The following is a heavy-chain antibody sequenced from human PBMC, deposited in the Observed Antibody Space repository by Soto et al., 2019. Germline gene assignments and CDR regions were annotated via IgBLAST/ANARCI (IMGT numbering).Heavy chain of an antibody. Sequence: PGGTLRLSCTVSGFTFSSCGMHWVRQAPCPGLEWVAVIWYDGSNKYYEDSVKGRFTISRLNSKNTLYLQMISLRAEDTAVYYCARDMWIASHPGYNYYGMDVWGRGTTVTVSS. V-gene: IGHV3-33*01. CDR2: IWYDGSNK. CDR1: GFTFSSCG. J-gene: IGHJ6*02. CDR3: ARDMWIASHPGYNYYGMDV. D-gene: IGHD6-6*01.